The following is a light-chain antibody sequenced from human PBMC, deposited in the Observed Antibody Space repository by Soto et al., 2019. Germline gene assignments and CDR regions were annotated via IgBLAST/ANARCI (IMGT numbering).Light chain of an antibody. CDR2: GAS. CDR3: QQSNNWWT. Sequence: EIVMTQSPATLSVSPGERDTVSCRASQSVSSNLAWYQQKPGQAPRLLIYGASTRATGIPARFSGSGSGTEFTLTISSLQSEDFAVYYCQQSNNWWTFGQGTKVEIK. CDR1: QSVSSN. J-gene: IGKJ1*01. V-gene: IGKV3-15*01.